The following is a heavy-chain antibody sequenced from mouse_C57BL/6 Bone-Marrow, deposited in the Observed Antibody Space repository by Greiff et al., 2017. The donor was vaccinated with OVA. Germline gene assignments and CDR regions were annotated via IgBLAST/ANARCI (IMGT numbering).Heavy chain of an antibody. CDR1: GYTFTSYW. Sequence: QVQLQQPGAELVKPGASVKMSCKASGYTFTSYWITWVKQRPGQGLEWIGDIYPGSGSTNYNEKFKGKATFTADTSSNTAYMQLSSLTTEDSAIYYCASRKLFAYWGQGTLVTVSA. CDR3: ASRKLFAY. J-gene: IGHJ3*01. CDR2: IYPGSGST. V-gene: IGHV1-55*01.